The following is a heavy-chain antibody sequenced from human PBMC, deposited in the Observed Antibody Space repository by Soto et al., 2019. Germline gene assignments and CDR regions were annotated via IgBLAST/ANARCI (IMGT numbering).Heavy chain of an antibody. CDR2: IKSDGSST. CDR3: ARGNYGLDV. V-gene: IGHV3-74*01. Sequence: EVQLVESGGGLVQPGGSLRLFCAASGFTFRSYWMHWVRQAPGKGLVWVSRIKSDGSSTDYADSVKGRFTSSRDNAKSTLYLQLNSLRVEDTAVYYCARGNYGLDVWGQGTTVTVSS. J-gene: IGHJ6*02. CDR1: GFTFRSYW.